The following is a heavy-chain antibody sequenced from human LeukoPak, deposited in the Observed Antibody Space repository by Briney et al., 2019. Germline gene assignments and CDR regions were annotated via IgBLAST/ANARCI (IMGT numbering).Heavy chain of an antibody. CDR1: GFTFNNYA. J-gene: IGHJ4*02. CDR2: ISYDGSDK. D-gene: IGHD1-26*01. V-gene: IGHV3-30-3*01. Sequence: GGSLRLSCAASGFTFNNYAMHWVRQAPGKGLEWVVVISYDGSDKYYTDSVKGRFTISRDNSKNTLYLQMNSLRAEDTAVYYCTRDKRLVGATGTFDYWGQGTLVTVSS. CDR3: TRDKRLVGATGTFDY.